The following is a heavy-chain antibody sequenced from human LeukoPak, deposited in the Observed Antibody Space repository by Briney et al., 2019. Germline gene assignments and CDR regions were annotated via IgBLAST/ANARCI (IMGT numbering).Heavy chain of an antibody. Sequence: ASVMVSCKASGYTFTGYYMHWERQAPGQGLEWMGRINPNSGGTNYAQKFQGRVTMTRDTSISTAYMELSSLKSDDTAVYYCARLGTAIQDDWGQGTLVTVSS. V-gene: IGHV1-2*06. CDR2: INPNSGGT. D-gene: IGHD6-25*01. J-gene: IGHJ4*02. CDR3: ARLGTAIQDD. CDR1: GYTFTGYY.